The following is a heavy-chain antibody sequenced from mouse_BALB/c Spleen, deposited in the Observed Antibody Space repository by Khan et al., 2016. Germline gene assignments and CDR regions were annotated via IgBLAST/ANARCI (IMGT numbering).Heavy chain of an antibody. CDR2: ISYSGST. Sequence: EVQLVESGPGLVKPSQSLSLTCTVTGYSITSDYAWNWIRQFPGNKLEWMGYISYSGSTSYNPSLKSRISITRDTSNNQFFLQLNSVTSEDTATYYSARSGYGSKDAMDYWGQGTSVTVSS. CDR1: GYSITSDYA. CDR3: ARSGYGSKDAMDY. J-gene: IGHJ4*01. D-gene: IGHD1-1*01. V-gene: IGHV3-2*02.